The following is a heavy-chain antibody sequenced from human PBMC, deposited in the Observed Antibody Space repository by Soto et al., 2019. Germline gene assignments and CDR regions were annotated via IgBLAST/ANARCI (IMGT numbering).Heavy chain of an antibody. Sequence: ETLSLTCTVSGGSISSYYWSWIRQPPGKGLEWIGYIYYSGSTNYNPSLKSRVTISVDTSKNQFSLKLSSVTAADTAVYYCAREYSSSSSFDYWGQGTLVTVSS. V-gene: IGHV4-59*01. D-gene: IGHD6-6*01. CDR3: AREYSSSSSFDY. J-gene: IGHJ4*02. CDR2: IYYSGST. CDR1: GGSISSYY.